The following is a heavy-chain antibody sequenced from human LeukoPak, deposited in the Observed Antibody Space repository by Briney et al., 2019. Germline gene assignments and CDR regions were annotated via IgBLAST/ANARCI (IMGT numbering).Heavy chain of an antibody. CDR1: GGSISSGSYY. CDR3: ARVTMVRGVIIMGAFDI. J-gene: IGHJ3*02. V-gene: IGHV4-61*02. Sequence: SETLSLTCTVSGGSISSGSYYWSWIRQPAGKGLEWIGRIYTSGSTNYNPSLKSRVTISVDTSKNQFSLKLSSVTAADTAVYYCARVTMVRGVIIMGAFDIWGQGTMVTVSS. D-gene: IGHD3-10*01. CDR2: IYTSGST.